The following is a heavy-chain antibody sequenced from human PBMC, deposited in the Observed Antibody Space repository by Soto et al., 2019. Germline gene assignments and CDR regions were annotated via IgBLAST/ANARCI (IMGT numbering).Heavy chain of an antibody. CDR2: IIPIFGTA. J-gene: IGHJ3*02. V-gene: IGHV1-69*01. CDR1: GGTFSSYA. CDR3: ARPDLKYSSSWRDAFDI. Sequence: QVQLVQSGAEVKKPGSSVKVSCKASGGTFSSYAISWVRQAPGQGLEWMGGIIPIFGTANYAQKFQGRVTITADESTRPAYRELSRLRSEDTVVYYCARPDLKYSSSWRDAFDIWGQGTMVTVSS. D-gene: IGHD6-13*01.